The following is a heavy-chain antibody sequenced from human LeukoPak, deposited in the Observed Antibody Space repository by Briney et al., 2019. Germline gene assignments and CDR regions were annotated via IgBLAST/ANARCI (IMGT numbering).Heavy chain of an antibody. Sequence: SETLSLTCAVCGESLTGYYWTWIRQPPGKGLEWIGEISHSGSTNYNPSLKSRVTISVDTSKNQFSLNMNSVTAADTAVYYCARACTSCYGRGWLDPWGQGTLVTVSS. V-gene: IGHV4-34*01. D-gene: IGHD2-2*01. CDR3: ARACTSCYGRGWLDP. CDR1: GESLTGYY. CDR2: ISHSGST. J-gene: IGHJ5*02.